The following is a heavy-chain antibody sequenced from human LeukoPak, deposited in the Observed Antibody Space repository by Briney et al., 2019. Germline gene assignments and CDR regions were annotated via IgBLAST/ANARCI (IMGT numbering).Heavy chain of an antibody. D-gene: IGHD6-19*01. CDR1: GASISTYY. CDR3: ARDPQGWVRFDS. CDR2: IYSSGNT. Sequence: PETLSLTCTVSGASISTYYWSWIRQPPGKGLEWIGYIYSSGNTNYNPSLKGRVTISVDTSKNQFSLKLSSVTAADTAMYYCARDPQGWVRFDSWGQGILVTVSS. V-gene: IGHV4-59*01. J-gene: IGHJ4*02.